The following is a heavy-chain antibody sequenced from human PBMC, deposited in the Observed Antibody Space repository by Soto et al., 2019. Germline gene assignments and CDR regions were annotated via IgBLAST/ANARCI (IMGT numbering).Heavy chain of an antibody. CDR2: IYYSGST. J-gene: IGHJ6*02. CDR3: ASPLVVPAAGAYYYYGMDV. Sequence: SSETLSLTCTVSGGSISSSSYYWGWIRQPPGKGLEWIGSIYYSGSTYYNPSLKSRVTISVDTSKNQFSLKLSSVTAADTAVYYCASPLVVPAAGAYYYYGMDVWGQGTTVTV. D-gene: IGHD2-2*01. CDR1: GGSISSSSYY. V-gene: IGHV4-39*01.